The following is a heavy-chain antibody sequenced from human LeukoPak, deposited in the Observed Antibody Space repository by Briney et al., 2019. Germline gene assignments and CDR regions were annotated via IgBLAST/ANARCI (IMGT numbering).Heavy chain of an antibody. D-gene: IGHD1-26*01. CDR3: ARSKVGATNPNDY. J-gene: IGHJ4*02. CDR2: ISSSSSYI. CDR1: GFAFSSYS. Sequence: GGSLRLSCAASGFAFSSYSMNWVRQAPGKGLEWDSSISSSSSYIYYADSVKGRFTISRDNAKNSLYLQMNSLRAEDTAVYYCARSKVGATNPNDYWGQGTLVTVSS. V-gene: IGHV3-21*01.